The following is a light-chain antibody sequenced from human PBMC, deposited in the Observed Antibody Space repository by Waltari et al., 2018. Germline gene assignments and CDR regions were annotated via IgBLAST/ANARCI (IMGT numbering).Light chain of an antibody. CDR3: QSYDRSTVI. CDR1: SGSIASNY. Sequence: NFILTQPHSVSESPGKTITISCTRSSGSIASNYVHWYRQRPGSAPTTLINEDNQRASGVPYLFSGSIDYSSNSALLTISTLKTEDEADYYCQSYDRSTVIFGGGTKLTVL. CDR2: EDN. J-gene: IGLJ2*01. V-gene: IGLV6-57*03.